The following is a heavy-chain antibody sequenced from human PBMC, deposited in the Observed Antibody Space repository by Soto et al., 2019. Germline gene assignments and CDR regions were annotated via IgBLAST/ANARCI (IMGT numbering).Heavy chain of an antibody. Sequence: GGSLRLSCAASELCVSHNFMTWVRQAPGKGLEWVAVISYDGSNKYYADSVKGRFTISRDNSKNTLYLQMNSLRAEDTAVYYCAREGSGICRGGSCYPERPFDYWGQGTLVTVSS. J-gene: IGHJ4*02. CDR3: AREGSGICRGGSCYPERPFDY. CDR2: ISYDGSNK. CDR1: ELCVSHNF. D-gene: IGHD2-15*01. V-gene: IGHV3-30-3*01.